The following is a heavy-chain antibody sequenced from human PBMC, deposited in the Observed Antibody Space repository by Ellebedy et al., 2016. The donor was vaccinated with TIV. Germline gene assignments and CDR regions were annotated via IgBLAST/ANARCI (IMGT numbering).Heavy chain of an antibody. Sequence: GGSLRLSCAASGFTFSSSSMNWVRQAPGKGLEWVSSISSSSSYIYYADSLKGRFTISRDNAKNSLYLQMNSLRAEDTAVYYCARESIMITFGGVPFDSWGQGTLVTVSS. CDR3: ARESIMITFGGVPFDS. J-gene: IGHJ4*02. CDR1: GFTFSSSS. CDR2: ISSSSSYI. D-gene: IGHD3-16*01. V-gene: IGHV3-21*01.